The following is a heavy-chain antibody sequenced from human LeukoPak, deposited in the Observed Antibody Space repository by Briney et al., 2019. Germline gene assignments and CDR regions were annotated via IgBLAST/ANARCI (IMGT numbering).Heavy chain of an antibody. Sequence: PGGSLRLSCAASGFTFSDSAMHWVRQAPGKGLEWVAVISYDGTNKCYADSVKGRFTISGDNSKNTLYLQMNRLRAEDAAVYYCARDEERITMVRGVINPNYYYYYAMDVWGQGTTVTVSS. CDR3: ARDEERITMVRGVINPNYYYYYAMDV. J-gene: IGHJ6*02. D-gene: IGHD3-10*01. CDR1: GFTFSDSA. V-gene: IGHV3-30-3*01. CDR2: ISYDGTNK.